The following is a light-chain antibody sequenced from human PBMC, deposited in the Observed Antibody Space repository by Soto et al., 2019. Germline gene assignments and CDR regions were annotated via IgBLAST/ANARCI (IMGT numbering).Light chain of an antibody. V-gene: IGKV1-9*01. Sequence: DIQLTQSPSFLSASVGDRVTITCRASQGISSYLAWYQQKPGKAPKLLIYAASTWQSGVPSRFSGSGSGTEFTLTISSLHPEDFATYYCQQLNSYPLFGPGTKVDIK. CDR2: AAS. CDR1: QGISSY. CDR3: QQLNSYPL. J-gene: IGKJ3*01.